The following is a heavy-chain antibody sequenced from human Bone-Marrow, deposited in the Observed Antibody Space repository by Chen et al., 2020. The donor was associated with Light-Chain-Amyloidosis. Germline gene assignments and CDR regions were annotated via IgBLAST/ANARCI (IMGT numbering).Heavy chain of an antibody. CDR1: GSISSIYA. V-gene: IGHV3-33*01. CDR3: ARDRSPTRGNVWYDAFDF. CDR2: SWFDGSK. J-gene: IGHJ3*01. Sequence: QVKLVESGGGVVQPGGSLGLYCAASGSISSIYAMPWVRQAPGKGLEWVAVSWFDGSKYHAESVQGRFTISRDNSKNALYLQMNSLTAEDTAVYYCARDRSPTRGNVWYDAFDFWGHGTMVTVSS. D-gene: IGHD6-13*01.